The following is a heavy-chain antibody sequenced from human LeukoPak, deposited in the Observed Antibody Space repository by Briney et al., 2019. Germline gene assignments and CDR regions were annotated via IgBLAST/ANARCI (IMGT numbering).Heavy chain of an antibody. V-gene: IGHV3-23*01. D-gene: IGHD2-2*01. CDR2: ITARADST. Sequence: GGSLRLSCAASGFTFSNYAMSWVRQAPGKGLEWVSGITARADSTYYADSVKGRVTISRDNSKNTLFLQLNSLRAEDAAVYYCAKGEGGYCSSTSCSTYFDYWGQGTLVTVSS. CDR3: AKGEGGYCSSTSCSTYFDY. CDR1: GFTFSNYA. J-gene: IGHJ4*02.